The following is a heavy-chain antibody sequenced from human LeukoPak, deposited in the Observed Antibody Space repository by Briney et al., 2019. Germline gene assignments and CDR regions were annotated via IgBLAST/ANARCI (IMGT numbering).Heavy chain of an antibody. Sequence: GSLRLSCAASGFTFSTYSINWVRRAPGKGLEWVSYISSSSSSIYYADSVKGRFTISRDNAKNSLYLQMNSLRAEDTAVYYCARDLSKSHGVLHQSASDIWGQGTMVTVSS. D-gene: IGHD2-8*01. J-gene: IGHJ3*02. CDR1: GFTFSTYS. CDR2: ISSSSSSI. CDR3: ARDLSKSHGVLHQSASDI. V-gene: IGHV3-48*01.